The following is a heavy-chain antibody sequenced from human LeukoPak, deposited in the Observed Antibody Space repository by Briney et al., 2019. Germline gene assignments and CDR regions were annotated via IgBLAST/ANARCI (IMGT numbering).Heavy chain of an antibody. CDR2: ISDSADST. J-gene: IGHJ4*02. Sequence: PPGGSLRLSCATSGFTFNNYAMNWVRQAPGKGLEWVSAISDSADSTYYADSVKGRFTISRDNSKNTLHLQMNSLRAEDTAVYYCARGPYEWIQMYYFDYWGQGTLVTVSS. V-gene: IGHV3-23*01. CDR1: GFTFNNYA. CDR3: ARGPYEWIQMYYFDY. D-gene: IGHD5-18*01.